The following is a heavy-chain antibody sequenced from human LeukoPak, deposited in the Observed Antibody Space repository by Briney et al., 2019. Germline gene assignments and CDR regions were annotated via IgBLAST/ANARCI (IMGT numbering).Heavy chain of an antibody. Sequence: GGSLRLSCAASGFTCSRHWMYWVRQAPGKGLEWVANIKQDGSAKPYVDSVKGRFTISRDNAKNSLFLQMNSLRAEDTAVYYCARDNGWSADFWGQGTLVTVSS. CDR2: IKQDGSAK. CDR3: ARDNGWSADF. D-gene: IGHD2-15*01. CDR1: GFTCSRHW. V-gene: IGHV3-7*05. J-gene: IGHJ4*02.